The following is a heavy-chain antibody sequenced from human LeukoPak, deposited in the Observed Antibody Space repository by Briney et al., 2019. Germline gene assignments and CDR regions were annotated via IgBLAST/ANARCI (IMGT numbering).Heavy chain of an antibody. D-gene: IGHD2-21*01. J-gene: IGHJ4*02. V-gene: IGHV3-53*01. CDR1: GFTVSSNY. Sequence: GGSLRLSCAASGFTVSSNYMSWVRQAPGKGLEWVSVIYSGGSTYYADSVKGRFTISRDNSKNTLYLQMNSLRAEDTAVYYCATALTYCGGDCPAQDYWGQGTLVTVSS. CDR2: IYSGGST. CDR3: ATALTYCGGDCPAQDY.